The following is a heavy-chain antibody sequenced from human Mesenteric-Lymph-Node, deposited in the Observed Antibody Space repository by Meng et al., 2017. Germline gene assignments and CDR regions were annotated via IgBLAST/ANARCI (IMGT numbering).Heavy chain of an antibody. J-gene: IGHJ1*01. CDR3: ASSIWSAEYFQH. Sequence: QVQLGESGGGVVQPGRSLRLSCAASGFTFSSYAMHWVRQAPGKGLEWVAVISYDGSNKYYADSVKGRFTISRHNSKNTLYLQMNSLRAEDTAVYYCASSIWSAEYFQHWGQGTLVTVSS. V-gene: IGHV3-30*01. CDR1: GFTFSSYA. D-gene: IGHD6-13*01. CDR2: ISYDGSNK.